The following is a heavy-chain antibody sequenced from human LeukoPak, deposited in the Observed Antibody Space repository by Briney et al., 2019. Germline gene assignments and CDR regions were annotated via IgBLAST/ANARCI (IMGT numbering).Heavy chain of an antibody. V-gene: IGHV3-23*01. CDR1: GFTFSSHA. CDR3: AKYSGYENFDY. D-gene: IGHD5-12*01. CDR2: ISASGGST. J-gene: IGHJ4*02. Sequence: GGSLRLPCAASGFTFSSHAMSWVRQAPGKGLEWVSAISASGGSTYYADSVKGRFTISRDNSKNTLYLQMNGLRAEDTAVYYCAKYSGYENFDYWGQGTLVTVSS.